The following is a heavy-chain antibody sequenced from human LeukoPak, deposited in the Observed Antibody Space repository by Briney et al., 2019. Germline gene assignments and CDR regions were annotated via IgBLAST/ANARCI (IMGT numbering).Heavy chain of an antibody. CDR1: GFTFSSYG. CDR2: IRYDGSNK. D-gene: IGHD6-13*01. Sequence: PGGSLRLSCAASGFTFSSYGMQWVRQAPGKGLEWVAFIRYDGSNKYYADSVKGRFTISRDNSKNTLYLQMNSLRAEDTAVYYCAKDPVPYSSSWYRWFDPWGQGTLVTVSS. J-gene: IGHJ5*02. CDR3: AKDPVPYSSSWYRWFDP. V-gene: IGHV3-30*02.